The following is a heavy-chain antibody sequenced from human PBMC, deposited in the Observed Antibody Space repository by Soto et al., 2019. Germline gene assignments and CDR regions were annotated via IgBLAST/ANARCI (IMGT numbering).Heavy chain of an antibody. CDR3: ASLHVGYCSRGSCYDGYFDY. CDR2: IYYSGST. V-gene: IGHV4-59*08. J-gene: IGHJ4*02. D-gene: IGHD2-15*01. Sequence: WAWLWQQQGKGLEWIGYIYYSGSTNYNPSLKSRVTISVDTSKNQFSLKLSSVTAADTAVYYCASLHVGYCSRGSCYDGYFDYGGQGTLVT.